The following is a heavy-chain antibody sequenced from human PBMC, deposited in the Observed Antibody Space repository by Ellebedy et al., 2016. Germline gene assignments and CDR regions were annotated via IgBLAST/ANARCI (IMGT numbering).Heavy chain of an antibody. J-gene: IGHJ4*02. CDR2: ITGSGGRT. CDR1: GFTFSTYA. V-gene: IGHV3-23*01. CDR3: ATHSIREVTY. D-gene: IGHD2-21*02. Sequence: GGSLRLXXAASGFTFSTYAMIWVRQAPGKGLEWVAGITGSGGRTYCADSVKGLFTISRDNFKNTLYLVVESLRADDTATYYCATHSIREVTYWGQGTLVTVSS.